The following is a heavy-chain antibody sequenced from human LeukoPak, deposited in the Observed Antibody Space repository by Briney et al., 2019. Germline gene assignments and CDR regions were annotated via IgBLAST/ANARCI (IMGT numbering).Heavy chain of an antibody. CDR1: GYSISGGYY. CDR2: ISHSGSA. D-gene: IGHD5-18*01. Sequence: SETLSLTXAVYGYSISGGYYWGWIRQPPGQGLEWIGTISHSGSAYYNPSLKSRVTISLDTSKNQFSLRPSSVTAADTAVYYCARHPIGTAMVSYFDYWGQGTLVTVSS. J-gene: IGHJ4*02. CDR3: ARHPIGTAMVSYFDY. V-gene: IGHV4-38-2*01.